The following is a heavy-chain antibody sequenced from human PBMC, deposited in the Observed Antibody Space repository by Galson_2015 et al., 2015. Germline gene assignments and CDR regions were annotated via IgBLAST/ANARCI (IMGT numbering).Heavy chain of an antibody. CDR3: AREKDSSGCRDY. V-gene: IGHV1-69*06. CDR2: IIHIFGTA. D-gene: IGHD6-19*01. CDR1: GGTFSSYA. J-gene: IGHJ4*02. Sequence: AVKVSCRASGGTFSSYAISWGRQAPGQGLEWMGGIIHIFGTANYTQKFQGSVTITADKSTSTAYMELSSLRSEDTAVYYCAREKDSSGCRDYWGQGTLVTVSS.